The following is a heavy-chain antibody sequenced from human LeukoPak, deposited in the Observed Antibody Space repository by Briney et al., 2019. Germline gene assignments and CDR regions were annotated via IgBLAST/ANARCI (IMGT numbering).Heavy chain of an antibody. Sequence: GGSLRLSCAASGFTFSSHAMTWVRQAPGRGLEWVSTISGRDGSTYYADSVKGRFTISRDNSKNTFYLQMNSLRAEDTAVYYCAKGCGGNCYYTFDYRGQGTLVTVSS. CDR2: ISGRDGST. CDR3: AKGCGGNCYYTFDY. CDR1: GFTFSSHA. V-gene: IGHV3-23*01. D-gene: IGHD2-21*02. J-gene: IGHJ4*02.